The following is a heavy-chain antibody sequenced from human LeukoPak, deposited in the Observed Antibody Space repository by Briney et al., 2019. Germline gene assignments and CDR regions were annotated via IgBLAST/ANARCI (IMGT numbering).Heavy chain of an antibody. CDR2: ISSSSSYI. V-gene: IGHV3-21*01. CDR3: ARGRYSGSYLDY. CDR1: GFTFSSYS. Sequence: GGSLRLSCAAPGFTFSSYSMNWVRQAPGKGLEWVSSISSSSSYIYYADSVKGRFTISRDNAKNSLYLQMNSLRAEDTAVYYCARGRYSGSYLDYWGQGTLVTVSS. J-gene: IGHJ4*02. D-gene: IGHD1-26*01.